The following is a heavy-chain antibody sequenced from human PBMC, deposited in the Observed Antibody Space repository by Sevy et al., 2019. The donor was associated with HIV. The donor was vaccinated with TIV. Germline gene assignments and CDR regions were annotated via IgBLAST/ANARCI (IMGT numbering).Heavy chain of an antibody. CDR2: IYADGAT. V-gene: IGHV3-53*01. CDR3: ARVERQIITYWYFDL. D-gene: IGHD1-1*01. J-gene: IGHJ2*01. CDR1: GFTVSRDY. Sequence: GGSLRLSCSASGFTVSRDYMTWVRLAPGKGLEWVSLIYADGATYYADSVRGRITISRENSQNTLYLQMNSLRAEDTAVYFCARVERQIITYWYFDLWGRGTLVTVSS.